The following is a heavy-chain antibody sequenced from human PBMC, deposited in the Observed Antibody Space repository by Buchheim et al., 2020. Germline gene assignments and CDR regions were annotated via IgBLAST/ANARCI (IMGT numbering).Heavy chain of an antibody. CDR3: SRAVTAKYYGMDV. V-gene: IGHV4-39*07. CDR2: IYYSGIT. CDR1: GGSISRNRYY. D-gene: IGHD4-11*01. Sequence: QLQLQESGPGLVKPSETLSLTCTVSGGSISRNRYYWGWIRQPPGKGLEWIGNIYYSGITYYNPSLKSRVTISIDTSKNQFSLKLRSVTAADMAVYYCSRAVTAKYYGMDVWGQGTT. J-gene: IGHJ6*02.